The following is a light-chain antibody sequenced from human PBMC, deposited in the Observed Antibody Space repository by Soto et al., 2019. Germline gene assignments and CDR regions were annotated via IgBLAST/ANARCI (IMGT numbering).Light chain of an antibody. V-gene: IGKV3-20*01. J-gene: IGKJ4*01. CDR2: GAS. CDR1: QSVSSSY. Sequence: EIVLTQSPGTLSLSPGERATLSCRASQSVSSSYLAWYQQKPGQAPWLLIYGASSRATGIPDRFSGSGSGTDFTLTISRLEPEDFAVYYCQQYDSSPVTFGGGTKVEIK. CDR3: QQYDSSPVT.